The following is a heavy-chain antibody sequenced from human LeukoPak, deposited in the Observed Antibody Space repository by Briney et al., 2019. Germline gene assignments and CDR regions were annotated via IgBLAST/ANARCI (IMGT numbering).Heavy chain of an antibody. D-gene: IGHD2-2*02. V-gene: IGHV4-31*03. J-gene: IGHJ5*02. CDR1: GGSISSGGYY. CDR2: IYYSGST. Sequence: PSETLSLTCTVSGGSISSGGYYWSWIRQHPGKGLEWIGYIYYSGSTYSNPSLKSRVTISVDTSKNQFSLNLSSVTAADTAVYYCASYCSSTNCYKGGFDPWGQGTLVTVSS. CDR3: ASYCSSTNCYKGGFDP.